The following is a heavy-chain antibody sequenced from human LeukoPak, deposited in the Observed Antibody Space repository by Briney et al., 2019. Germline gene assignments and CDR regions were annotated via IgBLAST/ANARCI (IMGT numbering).Heavy chain of an antibody. Sequence: GGSLRLSCAASGFTFSSYSMNWVRQAPGKGLEWVSSISSSSSYIYYADSVKGRFTISRDNAKNSLYLQMNSLRAEDTAVYYCAKGDFWSGYYYFDYWGQGTLVTVSS. CDR3: AKGDFWSGYYYFDY. J-gene: IGHJ4*02. D-gene: IGHD3-3*01. CDR1: GFTFSSYS. V-gene: IGHV3-21*04. CDR2: ISSSSSYI.